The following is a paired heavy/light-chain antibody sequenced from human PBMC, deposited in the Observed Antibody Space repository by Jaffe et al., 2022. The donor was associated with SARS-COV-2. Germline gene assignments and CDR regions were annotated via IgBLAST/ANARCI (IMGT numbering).Heavy chain of an antibody. CDR1: GYTFTSFA. J-gene: IGHJ6*03. V-gene: IGHV7-4-1*02. D-gene: IGHD2-2*01. Sequence: QVQLVQSGSELKKPGASVKVSCKASGYTFTSFAVNWVRQAPGQGLEWMGWINTNTGNPTYAQGFTGRFVFSLDTSVSTAYLQISSLKAEDTAVYFCARETVVPAASSAFYYYMDVWGKGTTVTVSS. CDR2: INTNTGNP. CDR3: ARETVVPAASSAFYYYMDV.
Light chain of an antibody. CDR3: QAWDSSTVV. Sequence: SYELTQPPSVSVSPGQTASITCSGDKLGNKYASWYQQKPGQSPVLVIYQDSKRPSGIPERFSGSNSGNTATLTISGTQAMDEADYYCQAWDSSTVVFGGGTKLTVL. J-gene: IGLJ2*01. CDR1: KLGNKY. V-gene: IGLV3-1*01. CDR2: QDS.